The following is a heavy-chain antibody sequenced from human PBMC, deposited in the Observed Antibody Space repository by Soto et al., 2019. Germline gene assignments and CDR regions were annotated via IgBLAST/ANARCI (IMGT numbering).Heavy chain of an antibody. D-gene: IGHD6-13*01. V-gene: IGHV3-23*01. J-gene: IGHJ6*02. CDR3: EKSQRGYSSSDMDV. CDR2: ISGSGGVT. Sequence: GGSPILSSASAGFTFGSYSVSWVRRAPGKGLEWVSTISGSGGVTYYADSVKGRFTISRDNSKNTLYLQMYSLRAEDTAVYYCEKSQRGYSSSDMDVWGQGTTVTVSS. CDR1: GFTFGSYS.